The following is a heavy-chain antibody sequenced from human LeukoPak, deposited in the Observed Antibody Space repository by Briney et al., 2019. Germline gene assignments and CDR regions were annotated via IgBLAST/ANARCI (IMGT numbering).Heavy chain of an antibody. CDR3: ARGVGSSWSSYYYYYYMDV. V-gene: IGHV4-34*01. D-gene: IGHD6-13*01. J-gene: IGHJ6*03. Sequence: SETLSLTCAVYGGSFSDNYWSWIRQSPGKGLEWIGEISHGGSTNYNPSLKSRVTISVDTSKIHFSLKVSSVTAADTAVYYCARGVGSSWSSYYYYYYMDVWGTGTTVTVSS. CDR2: ISHGGST. CDR1: GGSFSDNY.